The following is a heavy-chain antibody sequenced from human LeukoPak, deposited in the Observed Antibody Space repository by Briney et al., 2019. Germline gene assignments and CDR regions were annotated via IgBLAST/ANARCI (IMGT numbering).Heavy chain of an antibody. CDR1: GFTFSSYS. Sequence: GGSLRLSCAASGFTFSSYSMNWVRQAPGKGLEWVSYISSSSSTIYYADSVKGRFTISRDNAKNSLYLQMNSLRAEATAVYYCARMGARVRSLWFGELLGFYYFDYWGQGTLVTVSS. CDR2: ISSSSSTI. J-gene: IGHJ4*02. D-gene: IGHD3-10*01. CDR3: ARMGARVRSLWFGELLGFYYFDY. V-gene: IGHV3-48*01.